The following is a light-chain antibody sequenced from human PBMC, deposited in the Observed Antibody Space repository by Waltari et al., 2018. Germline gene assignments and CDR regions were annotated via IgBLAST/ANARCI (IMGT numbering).Light chain of an antibody. Sequence: EIVLTQSPATLSLSPGERATLTCRASQSVSSYLHWFQQRPGQAPSLLIYDASNRATGIPARFSGSGSGTDFTLTIRTLEPEDFAVYYCQQRSNWPLHTFGQGTKLEIK. V-gene: IGKV3-11*01. CDR3: QQRSNWPLHT. CDR1: QSVSSY. J-gene: IGKJ2*01. CDR2: DAS.